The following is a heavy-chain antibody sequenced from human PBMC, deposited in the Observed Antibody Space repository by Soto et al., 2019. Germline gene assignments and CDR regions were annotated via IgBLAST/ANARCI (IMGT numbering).Heavy chain of an antibody. CDR2: IRSRADDYST. Sequence: EVQLVESGGGLVQPGGALKLSCAASGFTFSGSAIHWVRQASGKGLEWVGRIRSRADDYSTAYAASVKGRFTISRDDSQNTAYLQMNSLKTEDTAVYYCTRWDSTVTILASYYGMDVWGRGTTVTVSS. D-gene: IGHD4-17*01. CDR3: TRWDSTVTILASYYGMDV. CDR1: GFTFSGSA. V-gene: IGHV3-73*01. J-gene: IGHJ6*02.